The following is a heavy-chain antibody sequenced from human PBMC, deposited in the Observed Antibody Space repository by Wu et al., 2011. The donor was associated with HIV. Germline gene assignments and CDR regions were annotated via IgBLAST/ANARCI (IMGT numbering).Heavy chain of an antibody. CDR2: INPNSGGT. Sequence: QVQLVQSGAEVKKPGASVKVSCKASGYTFATYAFTWVRQAPGQGLEWMGWINPNSGGTNYAQKFQGRVTMTRDTSISTAYMELSRLRSDDTAVYYCARDTSRIAAAGRDAFDIWGQGTMVTVSS. J-gene: IGHJ3*02. D-gene: IGHD6-13*01. CDR1: GYTFATYA. V-gene: IGHV1-2*02. CDR3: ARDTSRIAAAGRDAFDI.